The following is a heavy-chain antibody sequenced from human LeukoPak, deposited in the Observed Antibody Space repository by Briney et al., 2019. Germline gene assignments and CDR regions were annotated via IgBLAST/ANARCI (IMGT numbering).Heavy chain of an antibody. CDR3: AKEKFNYYGSGSYYINDAFDI. D-gene: IGHD3-10*01. CDR1: GFTFDDYA. V-gene: IGHV3-9*01. J-gene: IGHJ3*02. Sequence: GGSLRLSCAASGFTFDDYAMHWVRQAPGKGLEWVSGISWNSGSIGYADYVKGRFTISRDNAKNSLYLQMNSLRAEDTALYYCAKEKFNYYGSGSYYINDAFDIWGQGTMVTVSS. CDR2: ISWNSGSI.